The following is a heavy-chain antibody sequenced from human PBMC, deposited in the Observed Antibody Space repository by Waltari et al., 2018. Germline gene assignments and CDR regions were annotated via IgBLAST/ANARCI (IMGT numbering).Heavy chain of an antibody. J-gene: IGHJ4*02. CDR2: IRSSGSTS. Sequence: EEHLVESGGGLVQPGGSLRLSCAASGFIFSNYEMNWIRQAPGKGLEWVSYIRSSGSTSYYADSAKGRFTISRDNAKNSLYLQMNSLRAEDTAVYYCARRDDYGDDPFWTRGQGTLVTVSS. CDR1: GFIFSNYE. V-gene: IGHV3-48*03. D-gene: IGHD4-17*01. CDR3: ARRDDYGDDPFWT.